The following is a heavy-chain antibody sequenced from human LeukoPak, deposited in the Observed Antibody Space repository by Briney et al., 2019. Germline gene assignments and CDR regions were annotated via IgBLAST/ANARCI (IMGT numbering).Heavy chain of an antibody. CDR3: ARDRPPIGIAEAEGEHWFDP. J-gene: IGHJ5*02. CDR1: GFTFSSYA. CDR2: ISYDGSNK. Sequence: GRSLRLSCAASGFTFSSYAMHWVRQAPGKGLEWVAVISYDGSNKYYADSVKGRFTISRDNSKNTLYLQMNSLRAEDTAVYYCARDRPPIGIAEAEGEHWFDPWGQGTLVTVSS. V-gene: IGHV3-30-3*01. D-gene: IGHD6-19*01.